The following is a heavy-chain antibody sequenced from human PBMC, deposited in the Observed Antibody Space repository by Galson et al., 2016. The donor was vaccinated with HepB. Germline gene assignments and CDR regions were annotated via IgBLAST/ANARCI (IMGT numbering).Heavy chain of an antibody. V-gene: IGHV3-23*01. CDR3: ARDTKGRVEVVVAANYYYYYGMDV. J-gene: IGHJ6*02. CDR2: ISASGGSK. D-gene: IGHD2-15*01. Sequence: SLRLSCAGSGLSLSPYAMSWGRQAPGKGLEWVSGISASGGSKTYADSVRGRFIISRDNSNNKLFLQMNSLRAEDTAVYYCARDTKGRVEVVVAANYYYYYGMDVWGQGTTVTVSS. CDR1: GLSLSPYA.